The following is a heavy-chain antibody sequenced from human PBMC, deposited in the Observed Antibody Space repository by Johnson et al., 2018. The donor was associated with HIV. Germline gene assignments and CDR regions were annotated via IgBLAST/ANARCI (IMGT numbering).Heavy chain of an antibody. V-gene: IGHV3-64*04. CDR1: GFTLSLFA. CDR2: INRDGGTT. CDR3: AMERMGGFDI. D-gene: IGHD1-26*01. Sequence: QVQLVESGGGVVQPGGSLRLSCPASGFTLSLFAMHWVRQAPGPGLDSVSGINRDGGTTEYVNSVKGRFTISRDNSKNTLYVQMNSLRDEDTAVYYCAMERMGGFDIWGQGTMVTVSS. J-gene: IGHJ3*02.